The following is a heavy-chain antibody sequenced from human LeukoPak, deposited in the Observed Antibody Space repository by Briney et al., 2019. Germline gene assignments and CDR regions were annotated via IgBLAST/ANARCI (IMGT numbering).Heavy chain of an antibody. V-gene: IGHV4-34*01. D-gene: IGHD3-16*01. CDR3: ARPPRLITFLGVTWFDP. CDR2: INHRGST. J-gene: IGHJ5*02. Sequence: SDTLSLTCAVYGGSFSGYYCSWIRQPPGKGLEWIGEINHRGSTNYNPSLKSRVTIAVDTSKNQLCLKLRSVTAADTAVYYWARPPRLITFLGVTWFDPGGKETLVTVSS. CDR1: GGSFSGYY.